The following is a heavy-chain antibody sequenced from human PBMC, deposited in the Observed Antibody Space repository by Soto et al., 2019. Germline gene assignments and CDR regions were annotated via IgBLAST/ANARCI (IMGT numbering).Heavy chain of an antibody. Sequence: QVQLQQWGAGLVKPSETLSLSCAVYGQSFSGHSWAWIRQPPGKGLEWIGEINESGSTYYNPSLTSRLTSSTDTSMKQFPLKLSSVSATETAAYISARGCVIVELKGALEDAQYDYWYQGTLGSVSS. D-gene: IGHD1-1*01. J-gene: IGHJ4*02. V-gene: IGHV4-34*01. CDR1: GQSFSGHS. CDR2: INESGST. CDR3: ARGCVIVELKGALEDAQYDY.